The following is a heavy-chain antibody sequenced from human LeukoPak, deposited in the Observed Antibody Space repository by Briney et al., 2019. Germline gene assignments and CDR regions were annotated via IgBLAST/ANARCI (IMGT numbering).Heavy chain of an antibody. CDR3: ALYYYDSSGYYPFDY. CDR2: INPNSGGT. D-gene: IGHD3-22*01. Sequence: GASVEVSCKASGYTFTGYYMHWVRQAPGQGLEWMGWINPNSGGTNYAQKFQGRVTMTRDTSISTAYMELSRLRSDDTAVYYCALYYYDSSGYYPFDYWGQGTLVTVSS. CDR1: GYTFTGYY. J-gene: IGHJ4*02. V-gene: IGHV1-2*02.